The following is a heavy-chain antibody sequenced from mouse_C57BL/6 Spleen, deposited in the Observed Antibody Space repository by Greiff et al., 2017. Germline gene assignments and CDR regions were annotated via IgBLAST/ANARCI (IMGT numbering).Heavy chain of an antibody. V-gene: IGHV1-82*01. CDR3: ARGGTTMGFDY. Sequence: QVQLKESGPELVKPGASVKISCKASGFAFSGSWMDWVRQRPGKGLEWIGRIYPGDGDTNYNGKFKGKATLTADKSSSTAYMQISSLTSEDSAVYFCARGGTTMGFDYWGQGTTLTVSS. CDR2: IYPGDGDT. J-gene: IGHJ2*01. D-gene: IGHD2-1*01. CDR1: GFAFSGSW.